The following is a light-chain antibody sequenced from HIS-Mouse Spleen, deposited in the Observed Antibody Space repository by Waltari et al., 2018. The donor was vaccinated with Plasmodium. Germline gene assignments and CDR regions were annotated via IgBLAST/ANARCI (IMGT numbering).Light chain of an antibody. CDR2: GAS. V-gene: IGKV3-15*01. J-gene: IGKJ2*01. CDR1: QSVSSN. CDR3: QQYNNPRTT. Sequence: EIVMTQSPATLSVSPGERATLSCSASQSVSSNLACYQQQPGQAPRLLIYGASTRATGIPARFSGSGSGTEFTLTISSLQSEDFAVYYCQQYNNPRTTFGQGTKLEIK.